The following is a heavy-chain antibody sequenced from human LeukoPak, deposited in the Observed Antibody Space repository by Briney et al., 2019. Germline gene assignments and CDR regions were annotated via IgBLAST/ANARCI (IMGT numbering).Heavy chain of an antibody. V-gene: IGHV1-2*02. J-gene: IGHJ5*02. D-gene: IGHD6-13*01. CDR3: ARSPPLYSSSWYRPEYNWFDP. Sequence: ASVKVSCKASGYTFTGYYMHWVRQAPGQGLEWMGLINPNSGGTNYAQKFQGRVTMTRDMSISTAYMELSRLRSDDTAVYYCARSPPLYSSSWYRPEYNWFDPWGQGTLVTVSS. CDR2: INPNSGGT. CDR1: GYTFTGYY.